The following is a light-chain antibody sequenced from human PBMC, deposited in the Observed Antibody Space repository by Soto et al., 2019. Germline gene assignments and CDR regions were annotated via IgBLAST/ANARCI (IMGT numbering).Light chain of an antibody. V-gene: IGLV3-21*02. J-gene: IGLJ2*01. Sequence: ALAQPPSVSVAPGQTARITCGGHNIRSKSVHWYQQRPGQAPVQVVYDDGDRPSWIPERFSGSNSGNTATLTISRVEAGDEADYYCQVWDSNSDHVVFGGGTKVTVL. CDR1: NIRSKS. CDR3: QVWDSNSDHVV. CDR2: DDG.